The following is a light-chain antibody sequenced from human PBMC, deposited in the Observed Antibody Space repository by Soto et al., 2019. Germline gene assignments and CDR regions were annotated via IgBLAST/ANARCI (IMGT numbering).Light chain of an antibody. J-gene: IGKJ1*01. Sequence: EIQMTQSPSSLSASVGDRVTITCQARQGISNYLAWYQQKPGKVPKLLIYGASTLQSGVPSRLSGSGSGTDFTLIINSLQPEDVATYYCQKYDSAPWTFGQGTKVEI. CDR3: QKYDSAPWT. CDR1: QGISNY. CDR2: GAS. V-gene: IGKV1-27*01.